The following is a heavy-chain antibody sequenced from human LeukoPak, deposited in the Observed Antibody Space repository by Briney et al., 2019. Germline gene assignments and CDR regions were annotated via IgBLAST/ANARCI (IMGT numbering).Heavy chain of an antibody. D-gene: IGHD3-22*01. J-gene: IGHJ3*02. Sequence: PSQTLSLTCTVSGGSISSGSYYWSWIRQPAGKGLEWIGRIYTSGSTNYNPSLKSRVTISVDTSKNQFSPKLSSVTAADTAVYYCARDQGYYYDTSGYYDAFDIWGQGTMVTVSS. CDR1: GGSISSGSYY. V-gene: IGHV4-61*02. CDR3: ARDQGYYYDTSGYYDAFDI. CDR2: IYTSGST.